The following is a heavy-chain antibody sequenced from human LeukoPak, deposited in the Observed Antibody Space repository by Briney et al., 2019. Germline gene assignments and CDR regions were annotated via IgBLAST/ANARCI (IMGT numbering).Heavy chain of an antibody. V-gene: IGHV4-59*01. Sequence: PSETLSLTCTVSGGSIRSYYWSWLRQPPGKGLEWIGYIYYSGSPNYNPSLKSRLTISVDTSKNQFSLRLSSVTAADTAVYYCARAPGVGGGPVAGTNWFGPWGQGTLVTVSS. D-gene: IGHD6-19*01. CDR1: GGSIRSYY. CDR3: ARAPGVGGGPVAGTNWFGP. J-gene: IGHJ5*02. CDR2: IYYSGSP.